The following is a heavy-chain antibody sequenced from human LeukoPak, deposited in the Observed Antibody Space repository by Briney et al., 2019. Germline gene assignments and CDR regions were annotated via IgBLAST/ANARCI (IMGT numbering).Heavy chain of an antibody. Sequence: SETLSLTCTVSGGSISSYYWGWIRQPPGKGLEWIGSIYYSGSTYYNPSLKSRVTISVDTSKNQFSLKLSSVTAADTAVYYCARLRYQPAGYSWFDPWGQGTLVTVSS. CDR1: GGSISSYY. V-gene: IGHV4-39*01. CDR2: IYYSGST. CDR3: ARLRYQPAGYSWFDP. J-gene: IGHJ5*02. D-gene: IGHD2-2*01.